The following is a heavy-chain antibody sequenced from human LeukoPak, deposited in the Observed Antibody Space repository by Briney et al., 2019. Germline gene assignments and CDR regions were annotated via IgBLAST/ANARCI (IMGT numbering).Heavy chain of an antibody. CDR2: IRQDGSEK. J-gene: IGHJ4*02. CDR3: ARDLGYCSGGSCYDHYFDY. V-gene: IGHV3-7*01. D-gene: IGHD2-15*01. Sequence: GGSLRLSCAASGFSFSTYWMSWVRQAPGKGLEWVANIRQDGSEKYYVDSVKGRFIVSRDNAKNSLYLRMNSPRAEDTALYYCARDLGYCSGGSCYDHYFDYWGQGTLVTVSS. CDR1: GFSFSTYW.